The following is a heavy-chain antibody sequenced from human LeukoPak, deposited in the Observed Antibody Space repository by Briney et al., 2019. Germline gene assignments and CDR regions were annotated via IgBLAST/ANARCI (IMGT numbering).Heavy chain of an antibody. CDR2: IYSGGST. V-gene: IGHV3-53*01. J-gene: IGHJ4*02. CDR3: ANDRYSNNWGRFDD. CDR1: GLTFSNAW. D-gene: IGHD6-13*01. Sequence: AGGSLRLSCAASGLTFSNAWMSWVRQAPGKGLEWVSVIYSGGSTYYADSVKGRFTISRDNSKNTLYLQMNSLRAEDTAVYYCANDRYSNNWGRFDDWGQGTLVTVSS.